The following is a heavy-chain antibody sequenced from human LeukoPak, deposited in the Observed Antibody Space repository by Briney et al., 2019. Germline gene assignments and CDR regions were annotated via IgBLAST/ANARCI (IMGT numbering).Heavy chain of an antibody. V-gene: IGHV3-30-3*01. CDR3: ARPMGWNMVRGVITSRESLDAFDI. CDR2: ISYDGSNK. J-gene: IGHJ3*02. D-gene: IGHD3-10*01. Sequence: SGGSLRLSCAASGFTFSSYAMHWVRQAPGKGLEWVAVISYDGSNKYYADSVKGRFTISRDNSKNTLYLQMNSLRAEDTAVYYCARPMGWNMVRGVITSRESLDAFDIWGQGTMVTVSS. CDR1: GFTFSSYA.